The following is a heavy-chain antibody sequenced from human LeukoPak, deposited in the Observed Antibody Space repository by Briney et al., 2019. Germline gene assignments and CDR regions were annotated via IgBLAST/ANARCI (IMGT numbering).Heavy chain of an antibody. J-gene: IGHJ6*03. CDR3: AKWGGDIVVVVAATKKNYYYYYMDV. D-gene: IGHD2-15*01. Sequence: GGSLRLSCAASGFTVSSNYMSWVRQAPAKGLEWVSVIYSDGSTYYADSVKGRFTISRDNSKNTLYLQMNSLRAEDTAVYYCAKWGGDIVVVVAATKKNYYYYYMDVWGKGTTVTVSS. CDR1: GFTVSSNY. V-gene: IGHV3-53*01. CDR2: IYSDGST.